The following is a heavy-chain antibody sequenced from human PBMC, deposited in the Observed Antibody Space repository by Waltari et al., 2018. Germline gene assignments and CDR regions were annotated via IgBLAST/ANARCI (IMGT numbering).Heavy chain of an antibody. D-gene: IGHD2-2*01. Sequence: QVQLQESGPGLVKPSGTLSPTCAVSGVSLSPNNWWSWVRQPPGKGLEWIGEVYHSGSANYNPFLESRVAISVDKSKNQFSLTMRSVTAADTAVYYCARVAVPAVTTNWFDPWGQGTLVTVSS. CDR3: ARVAVPAVTTNWFDP. J-gene: IGHJ5*02. CDR1: GVSLSPNNW. V-gene: IGHV4-4*02. CDR2: VYHSGSA.